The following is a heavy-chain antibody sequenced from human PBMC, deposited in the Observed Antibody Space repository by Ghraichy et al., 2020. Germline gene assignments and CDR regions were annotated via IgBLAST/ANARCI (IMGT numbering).Heavy chain of an antibody. D-gene: IGHD2-15*01. CDR3: ARRGSAAYPFDY. CDR1: GGSISGFY. V-gene: IGHV4-59*01. Sequence: SETLSLTCTVSGGSISGFYWSWIRQPPGKGLEWIGYVYYSGSTSNNPSLKSRVTISVDTSKNQFSLKLSSVTAADTAVYYCARRGSAAYPFDYWGQGTLVTVSS. J-gene: IGHJ4*02. CDR2: VYYSGST.